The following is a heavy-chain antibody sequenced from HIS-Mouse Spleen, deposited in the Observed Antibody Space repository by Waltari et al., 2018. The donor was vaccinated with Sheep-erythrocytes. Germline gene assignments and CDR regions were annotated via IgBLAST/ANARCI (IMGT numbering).Heavy chain of an antibody. CDR2: IYYSGRT. CDR3: ARGEGIFKFDY. Sequence: QVQLQESGPGLVKPSQTLSLTCTVSGGSISSGGYYWSWFRQHPGKGLAWIGYIYYSGRTYDNPSLKSRVTISVDTSKNQFSLKLSSVTAADTAVYYCARGEGIFKFDYWGQGTLVTVSS. D-gene: IGHD3-3*01. J-gene: IGHJ4*02. CDR1: GGSISSGGYY. V-gene: IGHV4-31*03.